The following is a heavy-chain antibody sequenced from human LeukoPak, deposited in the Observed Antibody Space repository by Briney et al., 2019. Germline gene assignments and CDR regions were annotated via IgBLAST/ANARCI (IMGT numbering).Heavy chain of an antibody. V-gene: IGHV5-51*01. D-gene: IGHD3-10*01. Sequence: GESLKIACQGSGDRFSSYWIGWVRQMPGKGLEWMGTMYPGDSDTRYSPSFQGQVTMSVDKSITTAYLEWSGLKASDTAMYYCARDYGSGSGNWFDAWGPGTLVTVSS. CDR3: ARDYGSGSGNWFDA. CDR1: GDRFSSYW. CDR2: MYPGDSDT. J-gene: IGHJ5*02.